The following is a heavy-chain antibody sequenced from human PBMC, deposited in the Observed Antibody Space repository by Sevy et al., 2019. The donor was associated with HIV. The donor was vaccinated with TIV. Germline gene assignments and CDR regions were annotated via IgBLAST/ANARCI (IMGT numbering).Heavy chain of an antibody. D-gene: IGHD6-19*01. CDR1: GGSISSYY. V-gene: IGHV4-59*01. CDR2: IYYSGST. CDR3: ARAQTSLYSSGWTPFDY. J-gene: IGHJ4*02. Sequence: SETLSLTCTVSGGSISSYYWSWIRQPPGKGLEWIGYIYYSGSTNYNPSLKSRVTISVDTSKNQFSLKLSSVTAADTAVYYCARAQTSLYSSGWTPFDYWGQGTLVTVSS.